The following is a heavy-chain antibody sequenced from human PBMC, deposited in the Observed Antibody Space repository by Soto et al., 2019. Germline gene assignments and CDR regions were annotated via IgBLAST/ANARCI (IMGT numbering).Heavy chain of an antibody. CDR3: ARDRNSGSIDY. V-gene: IGHV3-33*01. D-gene: IGHD5-12*01. CDR2: IWYDGSNK. CDR1: GFTFSSYG. Sequence: GGSLRLSCAASGFTFSSYGMHWVRQAPGKGLEWVAVIWYDGSNKYYADSVKGRFTISRDNSKNTLYLQMNSLRAEDTAVYYCARDRNSGSIDYWGQGTLVTVSS. J-gene: IGHJ4*02.